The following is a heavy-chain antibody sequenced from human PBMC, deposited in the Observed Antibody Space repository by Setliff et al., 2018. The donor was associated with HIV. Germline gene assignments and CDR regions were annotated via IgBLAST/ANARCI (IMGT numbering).Heavy chain of an antibody. Sequence: GGSLRLSCAASGFTFSSYWMHWVRQAPGKGLVWVFGMNTDGSSTRYAYSVKSRFTISRDNAKNMLYLQMNSLSADDTAVYYCVRGSGYYYFDNWGQGALVTVSS. J-gene: IGHJ4*02. CDR3: VRGSGYYYFDN. D-gene: IGHD3-22*01. V-gene: IGHV3-74*01. CDR1: GFTFSSYW. CDR2: MNTDGSST.